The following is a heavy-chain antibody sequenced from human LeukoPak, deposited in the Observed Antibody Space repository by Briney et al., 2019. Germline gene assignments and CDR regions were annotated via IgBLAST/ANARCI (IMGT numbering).Heavy chain of an antibody. CDR3: ARHARYSSGWYFFYYYYMDV. Sequence: GSLRLSCAASGFTFSSYGMHWVRQAPGKGLEWIGEINHSGSTNYNPSLKGRVTISVDTSKNQFSLKLSSVTAADTAVYYCARHARYSSGWYFFYYYYMDVWGKGTTVIISS. D-gene: IGHD6-19*01. V-gene: IGHV4-34*01. CDR1: GFTFSSYG. CDR2: INHSGST. J-gene: IGHJ6*03.